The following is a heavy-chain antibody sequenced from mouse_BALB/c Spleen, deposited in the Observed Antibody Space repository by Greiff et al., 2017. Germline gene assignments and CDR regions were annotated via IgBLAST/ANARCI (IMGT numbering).Heavy chain of an antibody. CDR3: ARRRSGGYFDY. CDR1: GYTFTSYW. V-gene: IGHV1S81*02. J-gene: IGHJ2*01. Sequence: QVQLQQPGAELVKPGASVKLSCKASGYTFTSYWMHWVKQRPGQGLEWIGEINPSNGRTNYNEKFKSKATLTVDKSSSTAYMQLSSLTSEDSAVYYCARRRSGGYFDYWGQGTTLTVSS. CDR2: INPSNGRT.